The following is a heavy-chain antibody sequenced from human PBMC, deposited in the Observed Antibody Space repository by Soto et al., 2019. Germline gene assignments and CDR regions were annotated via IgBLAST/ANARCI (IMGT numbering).Heavy chain of an antibody. CDR1: GGSFSGYY. CDR2: INHSGST. D-gene: IGHD4-17*01. Sequence: QVQLQQWGAGLLKPSETLSLTCAVYGGSFSGYYWSWICQPPGKGLEWIGEINHSGSTNYNPSLKSLVTISVDTSKNQFSLKLSSVTAADTAVYYCASAGTVTSTYYFDYWGQGTLVTVSS. J-gene: IGHJ4*02. V-gene: IGHV4-34*01. CDR3: ASAGTVTSTYYFDY.